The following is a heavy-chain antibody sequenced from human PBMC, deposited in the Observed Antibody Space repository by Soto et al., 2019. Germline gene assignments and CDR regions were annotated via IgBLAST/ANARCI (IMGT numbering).Heavy chain of an antibody. V-gene: IGHV6-1*01. CDR2: TYYRSKWYN. Sequence: SQTLSLTCVISGDSVSSNSTALNWIRQSPSRGLEWLGRTYYRSKWYNDYAVSVKSRITINPDTSKNQFSLQLNSVTPEDTAVYYCARDRSLVVVPAAISPSYYYYGMDVWGQGTTFTVSS. J-gene: IGHJ6*02. D-gene: IGHD2-2*01. CDR3: ARDRSLVVVPAAISPSYYYYGMDV. CDR1: GDSVSSNSTA.